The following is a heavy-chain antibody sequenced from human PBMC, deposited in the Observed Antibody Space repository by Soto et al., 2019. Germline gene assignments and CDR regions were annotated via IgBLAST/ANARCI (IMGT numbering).Heavy chain of an antibody. V-gene: IGHV3-23*01. Sequence: LQSGGGVVQPGESLRLSCAASGFSLRDHALSWVRQAAGGGLEWVSGISGSEDRTNYADFVRGRFIISKDRAKNTLYLDLSGLRLDDTAVYFCGRTYTGGWGQGTLVTVSS. J-gene: IGHJ4*02. CDR2: ISGSEDRT. CDR3: GRTYTGG. CDR1: GFSLRDHA. D-gene: IGHD3-10*01.